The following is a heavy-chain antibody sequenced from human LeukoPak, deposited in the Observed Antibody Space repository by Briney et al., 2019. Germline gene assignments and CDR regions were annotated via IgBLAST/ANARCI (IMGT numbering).Heavy chain of an antibody. V-gene: IGHV4-59*08. J-gene: IGHJ4*02. CDR2: IYYSGST. D-gene: IGHD1-26*01. CDR1: GGSISSYY. CDR3: ARQGIVGASDY. Sequence: PSETLSLTCTVSGGSISSYYWSWIRQPPGEGLEWIGYIYYSGSTNYNPSLKSRVTISVDTSKNQFSLKLSSVTAADTAVYYCARQGIVGASDYWGQGTLVTVSS.